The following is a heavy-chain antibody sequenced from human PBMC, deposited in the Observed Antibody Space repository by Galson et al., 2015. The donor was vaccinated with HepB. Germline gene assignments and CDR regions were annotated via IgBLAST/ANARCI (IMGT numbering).Heavy chain of an antibody. V-gene: IGHV1-24*01. J-gene: IGHJ4*02. Sequence: SVKVSCKVSGYTLTELSMHWVRQAPGKGLEWMGGFDPEDGETIYAQKFQGRVTMTEDTSTDTAYMELSSLRSEDTAVYYCATDGARGRYFDYWGQGTLVTVSS. D-gene: IGHD3-10*01. CDR1: GYTLTELS. CDR3: ATDGARGRYFDY. CDR2: FDPEDGET.